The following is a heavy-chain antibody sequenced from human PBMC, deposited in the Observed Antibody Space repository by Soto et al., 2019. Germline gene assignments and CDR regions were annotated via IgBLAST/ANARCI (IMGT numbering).Heavy chain of an antibody. CDR3: VTVRPGTTSSPNY. V-gene: IGHV1-24*01. CDR1: GYTLTELS. Sequence: GASVKVSCKVSGYTLTELSMHWVRQAPGKGLEWMGGFDPEDGETIYAQKFQGRVTMTEDTSTDTAYMELSSLRSEDTAVYYFVTVRPGTTSSPNYCGPGTLRTVSS. D-gene: IGHD1-1*01. CDR2: FDPEDGET. J-gene: IGHJ4*02.